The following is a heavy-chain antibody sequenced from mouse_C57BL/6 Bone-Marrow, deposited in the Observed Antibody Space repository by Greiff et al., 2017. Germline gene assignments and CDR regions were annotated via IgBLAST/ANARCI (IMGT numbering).Heavy chain of an antibody. J-gene: IGHJ2*01. V-gene: IGHV14-4*01. Sequence: VQLQQSGAELVRPGASVKLSCAASGFNIKDDYMPWVKQRPEQGLEWIGWIDPENGDTEYASKFQGQVTITADTSSNTAYLQLRSLSYEDTAVYYYTGYYSKRGNDWGQGTTRTVSS. D-gene: IGHD2-5*01. CDR1: GFNIKDDY. CDR3: TGYYSKRGND. CDR2: IDPENGDT.